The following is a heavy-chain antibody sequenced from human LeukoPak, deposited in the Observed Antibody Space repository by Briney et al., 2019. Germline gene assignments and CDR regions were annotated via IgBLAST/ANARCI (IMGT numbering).Heavy chain of an antibody. CDR3: ARGRWKRYYDSSGYIDY. V-gene: IGHV4-34*01. CDR2: INHSGST. D-gene: IGHD3-22*01. J-gene: IGHJ4*02. Sequence: SETLSLTCAVYGGSFSGYYWSWIRQPPGKGLEWIGEINHSGSTNHNPSLKSRVTISVDTSKNQFSLKLSSVTAADTAVYYCARGRWKRYYDSSGYIDYWGQGTLVTVSS. CDR1: GGSFSGYY.